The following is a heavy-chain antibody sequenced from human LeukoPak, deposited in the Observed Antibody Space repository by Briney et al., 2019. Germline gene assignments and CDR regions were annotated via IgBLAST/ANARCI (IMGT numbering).Heavy chain of an antibody. J-gene: IGHJ4*02. V-gene: IGHV1-18*01. D-gene: IGHD3-10*01. CDR1: GYTFTSYG. CDR2: ISAYNGNT. CDR3: ARPTHYYGSGSSDYFDY. Sequence: ASVKVSCKASGYTFTSYGISWVRQAPGQGLEWMGWISAYNGNTNYAQKLQGRVTITTDTSTSTAYMELRSLRSDDTAVYYCARPTHYYGSGSSDYFDYWGQGTLVTVSS.